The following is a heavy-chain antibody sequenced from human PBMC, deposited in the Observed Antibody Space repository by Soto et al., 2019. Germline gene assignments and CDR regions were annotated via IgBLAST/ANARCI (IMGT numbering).Heavy chain of an antibody. D-gene: IGHD6-6*01. CDR2: IYYNGNT. Sequence: QVQLQESGPGLVKASQTLSLTCTVSGGSISSGGYYWSWIRQHPGKGLEWIGVIYYNGNTYYNPSLKSRITISLDTSKNQFSLKLTSVTAADTAVYYCAGGSSKSGFDPWGQGTLVTVSS. CDR1: GGSISSGGYY. V-gene: IGHV4-31*03. J-gene: IGHJ5*02. CDR3: AGGSSKSGFDP.